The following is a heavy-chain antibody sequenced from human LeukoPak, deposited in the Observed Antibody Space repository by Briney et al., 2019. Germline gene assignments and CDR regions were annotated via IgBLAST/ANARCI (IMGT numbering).Heavy chain of an antibody. CDR1: GGSISSYY. V-gene: IGHV4-59*08. D-gene: IGHD3-9*01. CDR3: ARRQKDYDILTGGGMDV. J-gene: IGHJ6*02. Sequence: SETLSLTCTVSGGSISSYYWSWIRQPPGKGLEWIGYIYYSGSTNYNPSLKSRVTISVDTSKNQFSLKLSSVTAADTAVYYCARRQKDYDILTGGGMDVWGQGTTVTVSS. CDR2: IYYSGST.